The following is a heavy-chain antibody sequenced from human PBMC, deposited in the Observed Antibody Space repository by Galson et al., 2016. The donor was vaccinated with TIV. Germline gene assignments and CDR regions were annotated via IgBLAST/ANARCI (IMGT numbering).Heavy chain of an antibody. Sequence: SLRLSCAASGFTFSNYWMSWVCQAPGKGLEWVANIKQTGSEKYYVDSVKGRFTISRDNAKNSLYLQMNSLGAEDMAVYYCARQYYFYSYGMDVWGQGTAVTVSS. V-gene: IGHV3-7*01. CDR2: IKQTGSEK. J-gene: IGHJ6*02. CDR1: GFTFSNYW. CDR3: ARQYYFYSYGMDV.